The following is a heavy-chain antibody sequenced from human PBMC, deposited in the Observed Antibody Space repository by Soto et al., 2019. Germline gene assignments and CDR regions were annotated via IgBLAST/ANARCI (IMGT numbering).Heavy chain of an antibody. CDR2: IWYDGSNK. V-gene: IGHV3-33*01. J-gene: IGHJ4*02. D-gene: IGHD6-19*01. CDR1: GFTFSSYG. Sequence: GGSLRLSCAASGFTFSSYGMHWVHQAPGKGLEWVAVIWYDGSNKFYADSVKGRFTISRDNSKNTLYLQMNSLRAEDTAVYYCARELAVAGMDYWGQGTLVTVSS. CDR3: ARELAVAGMDY.